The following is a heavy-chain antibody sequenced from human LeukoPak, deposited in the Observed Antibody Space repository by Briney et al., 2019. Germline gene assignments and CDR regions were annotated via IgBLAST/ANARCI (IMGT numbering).Heavy chain of an antibody. D-gene: IGHD2-21*01. CDR1: GGSVSSSSYY. V-gene: IGHV4-39*01. CDR3: ASGDEFLDAFDI. CDR2: FFYSGRT. Sequence: SETLSLTCTVSGGSVSSSSYYWGWIRQPPGKGLEWIGNFFYSGRTNYNPSLKSRVTIFVDTSKNQFSLKLSSVTAADTAVYYCASGDEFLDAFDIWGQGTMVTVSS. J-gene: IGHJ3*02.